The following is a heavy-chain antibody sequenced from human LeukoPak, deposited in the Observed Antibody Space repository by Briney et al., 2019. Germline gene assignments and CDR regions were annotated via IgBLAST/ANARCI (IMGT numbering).Heavy chain of an antibody. CDR3: ARDGRDDAFDI. Sequence: TSETLSLTCVVSGGSFSGYYWSWIRQPPGKGLEWIGEINHGGRTNYSPSLKSRVTISVDTSKNQFSLNLSSVTAADTAVYYCARDGRDDAFDIWGQGTMVTVSS. D-gene: IGHD2-15*01. CDR2: INHGGRT. J-gene: IGHJ3*02. CDR1: GGSFSGYY. V-gene: IGHV4-34*01.